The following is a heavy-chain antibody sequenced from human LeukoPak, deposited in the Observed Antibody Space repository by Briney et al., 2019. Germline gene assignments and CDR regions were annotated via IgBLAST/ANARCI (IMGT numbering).Heavy chain of an antibody. CDR1: GYSFTSYW. D-gene: IGHD2-21*02. CDR3: ARQLGALTAGHYFAY. Sequence: GESLKISCKGSGYSFTSYWIGWVRQMPGKGLEWMGIIYPGDSDTRYSPSFQGQVTISADKSISTAYPQWSSLRAPDTAMYYCARQLGALTAGHYFAYWGQGTLVTVSS. J-gene: IGHJ4*02. V-gene: IGHV5-51*01. CDR2: IYPGDSDT.